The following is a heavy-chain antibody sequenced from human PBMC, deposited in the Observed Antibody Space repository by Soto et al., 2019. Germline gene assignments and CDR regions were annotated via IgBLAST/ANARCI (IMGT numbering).Heavy chain of an antibody. Sequence: ASVKVSCKVSGYTLTELSMHWVRQAPGKGREWMGGFDPEDGETIYAQKFQGRVTMTEDTSTDTAYMELSSLRSEDTAVYYCATDRPPTIQLWAGDYYYGMDVWGQGTTVTVSS. J-gene: IGHJ6*02. V-gene: IGHV1-24*01. CDR3: ATDRPPTIQLWAGDYYYGMDV. CDR2: FDPEDGET. CDR1: GYTLTELS. D-gene: IGHD5-18*01.